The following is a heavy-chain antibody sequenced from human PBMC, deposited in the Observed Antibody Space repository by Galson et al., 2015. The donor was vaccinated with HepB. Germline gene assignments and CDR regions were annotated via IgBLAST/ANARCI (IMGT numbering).Heavy chain of an antibody. D-gene: IGHD1-26*01. Sequence: SVKVSCKASGYTFTGYYMHWVRQAPGQGLEWMGWINPNSGGTNYAQKLQGRVTMTTDTSTSTAYMELRSLRSDDTAVYYCARGSGGATEYYYYGMDVWGQGTTVTVSS. V-gene: IGHV1-2*02. CDR3: ARGSGGATEYYYYGMDV. J-gene: IGHJ6*02. CDR1: GYTFTGYY. CDR2: INPNSGGT.